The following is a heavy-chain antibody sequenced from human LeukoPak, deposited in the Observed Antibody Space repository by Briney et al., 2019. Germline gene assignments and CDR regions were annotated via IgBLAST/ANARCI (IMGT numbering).Heavy chain of an antibody. V-gene: IGHV1-58*01. CDR3: AVHLGFRSWTAHRGILDY. CDR1: GFTFSNSA. J-gene: IGHJ4*02. Sequence: APVKVSCKASGFTFSNSAVQWVRQARGQRLEWIGWIVVDSGNTNYAQKFQQRVTITRDLSTGTAYMELSSLRSEDTAVYYCAVHLGFRSWTAHRGILDYWGQGTLVTVSS. D-gene: IGHD1-26*01. CDR2: IVVDSGNT.